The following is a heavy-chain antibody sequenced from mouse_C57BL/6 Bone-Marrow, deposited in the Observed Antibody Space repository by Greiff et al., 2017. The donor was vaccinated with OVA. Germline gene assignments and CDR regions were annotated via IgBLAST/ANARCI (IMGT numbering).Heavy chain of an antibody. V-gene: IGHV5-9*01. CDR2: ISGGGGNT. CDR1: GFTFSSYT. Sequence: DVMLVESGGGLVKPGGSLTLSCAASGFTFSSYTMSWVRQTPEKRLEWVATISGGGGNTYYPDSVQGRFTISRDNAKNTLYLQMSSLRSEDTALYYGARMGGYEEVYFDYWGQGTTLTVSS. J-gene: IGHJ2*01. D-gene: IGHD2-2*01. CDR3: ARMGGYEEVYFDY.